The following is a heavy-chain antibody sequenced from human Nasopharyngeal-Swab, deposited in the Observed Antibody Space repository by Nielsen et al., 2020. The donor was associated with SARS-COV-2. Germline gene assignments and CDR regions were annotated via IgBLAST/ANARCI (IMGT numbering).Heavy chain of an antibody. CDR2: INHSGST. V-gene: IGHV4-39*07. Sequence: SETLSLTCTVSGGSISSGGYYWSWIRQPPGKGLEWIGEINHSGSTNYNPSLKSRVTISVDTSKNQFSLKLSSVTAADTAVYYCARGGSSSWYYYYYGMDVWGQGTTVTVSS. CDR3: ARGGSSSWYYYYYGMDV. CDR1: GGSISSGGYY. J-gene: IGHJ6*02. D-gene: IGHD6-13*01.